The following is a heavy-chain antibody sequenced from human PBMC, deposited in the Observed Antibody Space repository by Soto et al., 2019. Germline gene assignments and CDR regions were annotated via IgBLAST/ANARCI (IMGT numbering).Heavy chain of an antibody. CDR3: AKDRIAAAPYYYYGMDV. D-gene: IGHD6-13*01. CDR1: GFNFRSCA. V-gene: IGHV3-23*01. Sequence: PWGCPRLSWVASGFNFRSCALGLVRPAPGKGLEWVSDIIDSGGSTYYADSVKGRFTISRDNSKSTLYLQMNSLRAEDTALYYCAKDRIAAAPYYYYGMDVWGQGTTVTVSS. J-gene: IGHJ6*02. CDR2: IIDSGGST.